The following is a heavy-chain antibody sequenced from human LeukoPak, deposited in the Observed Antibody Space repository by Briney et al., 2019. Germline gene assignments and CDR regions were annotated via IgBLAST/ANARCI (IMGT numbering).Heavy chain of an antibody. Sequence: SQTLSLTCTVSGGSISSGGYYWSWIRQHPGKGLEWIGYIYYSGSTNYNPSLKSRVTMSVDTSKNQFSLKLSSVTAADTAVYYCARDVLGYCSSTSCSLFDYWGQGTLVTVSP. V-gene: IGHV4-31*03. CDR2: IYYSGST. CDR3: ARDVLGYCSSTSCSLFDY. CDR1: GGSISSGGYY. J-gene: IGHJ4*02. D-gene: IGHD2-2*01.